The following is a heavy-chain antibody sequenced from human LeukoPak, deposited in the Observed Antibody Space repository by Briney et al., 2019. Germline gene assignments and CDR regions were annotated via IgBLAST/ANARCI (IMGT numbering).Heavy chain of an antibody. V-gene: IGHV5-51*01. CDR1: GYSFNTYW. CDR3: ATGASKVTTDFANY. CDR2: IYPGDSDT. Sequence: KRGESLKISCKVSGYSFNTYWIGWVRQMPGKGLEWMGIIYPGDSDTIYSPSFQGQVTISADKSISTAYLQWSSLEASDTAMYYCATGASKVTTDFANYWGQGTQVAVSS. J-gene: IGHJ4*02. D-gene: IGHD4-17*01.